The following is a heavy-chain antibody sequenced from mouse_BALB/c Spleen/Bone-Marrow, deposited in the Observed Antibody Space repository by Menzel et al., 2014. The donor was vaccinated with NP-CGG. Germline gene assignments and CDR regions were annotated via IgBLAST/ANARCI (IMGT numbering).Heavy chain of an antibody. D-gene: IGHD1-1*01. CDR1: GFTFTDYY. CDR2: IRNKANGYTT. CDR3: ARDRNYGSSWYFDV. Sequence: EVQLVESGGGLVQPGGSLRLSCATSGFTFTDYYMSWVRQPPGKALEWLGFIRNKANGYTTEYSASVKGRFTISRDNSQSILYLQMNTLRADDSATYYCARDRNYGSSWYFDVWGAGTTVTVSS. J-gene: IGHJ1*01. V-gene: IGHV7-3*02.